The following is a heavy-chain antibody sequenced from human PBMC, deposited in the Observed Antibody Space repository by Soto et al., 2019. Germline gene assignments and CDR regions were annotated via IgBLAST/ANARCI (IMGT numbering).Heavy chain of an antibody. CDR3: ARDGPSPRFLAWFQTRPHYSGMDV. CDR2: ISTYNGNT. D-gene: IGHD3-3*01. J-gene: IGHJ6*02. V-gene: IGHV1-18*01. CDR1: GYTFMNFG. Sequence: QVQLVQSGPEVKKPGASVKVSCKASGYTFMNFGISWVRRAPGQGLEWMGWISTYNGNTNYAQNLQDRVSMTTDTSTTTAYLDLRSLRPDDTAVYYCARDGPSPRFLAWFQTRPHYSGMDVWGQGTTVTVSS.